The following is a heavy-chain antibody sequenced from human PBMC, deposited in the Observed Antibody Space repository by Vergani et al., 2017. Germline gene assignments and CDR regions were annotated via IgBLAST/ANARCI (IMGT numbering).Heavy chain of an antibody. CDR1: GGSFSNYY. Sequence: QVQLQQWGAGLLKPSETLSLTCAVYGGSFSNYYWSWIRQPPGKGLEWIGEINHSGSTNYNPSLKSRGTISVDTSKNRFSLKLSSVTAADTAVYYCARGISAAAGTPFDYWAQGTLVTVAS. D-gene: IGHD6-13*01. J-gene: IGHJ4*02. CDR2: INHSGST. V-gene: IGHV4-34*01. CDR3: ARGISAAAGTPFDY.